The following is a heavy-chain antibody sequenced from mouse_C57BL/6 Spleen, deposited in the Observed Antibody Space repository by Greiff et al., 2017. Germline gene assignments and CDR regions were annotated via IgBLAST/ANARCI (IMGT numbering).Heavy chain of an antibody. CDR2: ISYDGSN. J-gene: IGHJ2*01. V-gene: IGHV3-6*01. CDR3: ARQVLDSPYYFDY. Sequence: EVQVLQSGPGLVKPSQSLSLTCPATGYSITSGYYWNWIRQFPRNKLEWMGYISYDGSNNYNPTLKNPISLTPDTSKDQFFLRLDAVTTEATATYDCARQVLDSPYYFDYWGQGTTLTVSS. D-gene: IGHD3-2*01. CDR1: GYSITSGYY.